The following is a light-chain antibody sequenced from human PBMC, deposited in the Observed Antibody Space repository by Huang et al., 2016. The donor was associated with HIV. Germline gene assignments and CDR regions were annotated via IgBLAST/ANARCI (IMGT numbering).Light chain of an antibody. Sequence: EIVLTQSPATLSLSPGERATLSCRASLSVSSYFAWYQQKPSQAPRLLLYDTSNRATGIPARFSGSGSGTDFTLTISSLEPDDSAVYYCQQRSSWPLTFGGGTKVEIK. CDR3: QQRSSWPLT. V-gene: IGKV3-11*01. CDR1: LSVSSY. CDR2: DTS. J-gene: IGKJ4*01.